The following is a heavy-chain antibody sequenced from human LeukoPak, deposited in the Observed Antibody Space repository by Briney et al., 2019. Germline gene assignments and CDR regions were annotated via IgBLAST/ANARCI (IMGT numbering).Heavy chain of an antibody. V-gene: IGHV1-2*02. D-gene: IGHD6-19*01. CDR2: INPNSGGT. CDR1: GYTFTGYY. CDR3: ARDVRRIAVAGTSFDY. Sequence: ASVKVSCKASGYTFTGYYMHWVRQAPGQGLEWMGWINPNSGGTNYAQKFQGRVTMTRDTSISTAYMELSRLRSDDTAVYYCARDVRRIAVAGTSFDYWGQGTLVTVSS. J-gene: IGHJ4*02.